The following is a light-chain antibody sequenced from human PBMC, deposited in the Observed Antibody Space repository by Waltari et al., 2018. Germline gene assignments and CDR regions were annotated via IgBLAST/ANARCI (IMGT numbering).Light chain of an antibody. V-gene: IGLV1-47*01. Sequence: QSVLTQPPSASGTPGQKVTIPCNGNSSNIGRNYVYWYQQFPGTAPKLLIFKNNKRPSGVPDRFSDSKSGTSSSLAINGLRAEDEADYYCAAWDDSLSSLVLGEGTKVTVL. CDR3: AAWDDSLSSLV. J-gene: IGLJ3*02. CDR2: KNN. CDR1: SSNIGRNY.